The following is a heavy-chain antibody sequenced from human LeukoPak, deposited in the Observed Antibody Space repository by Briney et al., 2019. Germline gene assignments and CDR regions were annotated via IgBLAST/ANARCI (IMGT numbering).Heavy chain of an antibody. D-gene: IGHD3-22*01. CDR1: GFTFSSYA. Sequence: PGGSLRLSCAASGFTFSSYAMSWVRQPPGKGLEWIGEINHSGSTNYNPSLKSRVTISVDTSKNQFSLKLSSVTAADTAVYYCARGARWYYDSSGYRAYYYGMDVWGQGTTVTVSS. CDR3: ARGARWYYDSSGYRAYYYGMDV. J-gene: IGHJ6*02. CDR2: INHSGST. V-gene: IGHV4-34*01.